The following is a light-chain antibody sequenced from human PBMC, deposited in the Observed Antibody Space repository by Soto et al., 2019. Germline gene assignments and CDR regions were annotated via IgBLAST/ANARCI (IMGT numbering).Light chain of an antibody. CDR3: LQDYNYPRT. CDR2: KAS. J-gene: IGKJ1*01. Sequence: EIQMTQTPSTLSASVGDRVTITCRASQSISSWLAWYQQKPGKAPNLLIHKASHLESGVPSRFSGSGSGTDFTLTISSLQPEDFATYYCLQDYNYPRTFGQGTKVDIK. CDR1: QSISSW. V-gene: IGKV1-5*03.